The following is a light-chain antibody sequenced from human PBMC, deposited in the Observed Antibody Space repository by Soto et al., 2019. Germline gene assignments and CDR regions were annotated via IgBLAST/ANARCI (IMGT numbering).Light chain of an antibody. J-gene: IGLJ1*01. CDR3: SSYAGSNWYV. CDR1: NSDVGGYNY. V-gene: IGLV2-8*02. CDR2: EVN. Sequence: SVLTQPPSWSRSPGQSVTISCTGTNSDVGGYNYVSWYQQYPGKAPKLIIYEVNERPSGVPDRFSGSKSGNTASLTVSGLQTADEADYYCSSYAGSNWYVFGTGTKVTVL.